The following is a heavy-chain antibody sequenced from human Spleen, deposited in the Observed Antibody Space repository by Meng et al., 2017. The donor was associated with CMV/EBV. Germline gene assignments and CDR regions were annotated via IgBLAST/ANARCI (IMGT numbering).Heavy chain of an antibody. V-gene: IGHV1-2*02. CDR3: ARDSARFKKIIVARNNWLDP. CDR2: INPNSGDT. Sequence: ASVKVSCKASGYTFTGYYVHWVRQAPGQGLEWMGWINPNSGDTSYAQNLQGRVTMTRDTSITTAYMELSRLRSDDTAVYHCARDSARFKKIIVARNNWLDPWGQGTLVTVSS. D-gene: IGHD5-12*01. CDR1: GYTFTGYY. J-gene: IGHJ5*02.